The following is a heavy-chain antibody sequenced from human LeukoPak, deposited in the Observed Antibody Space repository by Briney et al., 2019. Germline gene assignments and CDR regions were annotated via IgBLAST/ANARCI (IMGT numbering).Heavy chain of an antibody. D-gene: IGHD2-8*02. V-gene: IGHV3-23*01. CDR1: GFTFSTFA. Sequence: GGSLRLPCAASGFTFSTFAMIWVRQPPGKGMEWVSSIFPSGGEIHYADSVRGRFTISRDNSKSTLSLQMSSLRAEDTAIYYCATYRQVLLPFESWGQGTLVTVSS. CDR3: ATYRQVLLPFES. J-gene: IGHJ4*02. CDR2: IFPSGGEI.